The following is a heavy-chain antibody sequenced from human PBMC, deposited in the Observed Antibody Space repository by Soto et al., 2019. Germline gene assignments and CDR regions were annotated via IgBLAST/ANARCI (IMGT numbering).Heavy chain of an antibody. D-gene: IGHD3-10*01. Sequence: GGSLRLSCEASGFTFSDYYMSWIRQVPGKGLEWVSYISIGGTPIYYADSVKGRFTISRDNAQSSLYLHMTSLTAEDTALYYCVRGPEELVYYNSIDVWGQGTTVTVSS. J-gene: IGHJ6*02. CDR1: GFTFSDYY. CDR3: VRGPEELVYYNSIDV. CDR2: ISIGGTPI. V-gene: IGHV3-11*01.